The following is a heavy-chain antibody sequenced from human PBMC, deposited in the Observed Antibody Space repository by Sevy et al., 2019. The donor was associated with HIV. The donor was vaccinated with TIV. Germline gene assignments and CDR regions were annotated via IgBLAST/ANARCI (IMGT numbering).Heavy chain of an antibody. Sequence: GGSLRLSCAASGFTFSDYYMTWIRQAPGKGLEWLSYISGSGRTIYNADSVKGRCTISRDNAKNSLYLQMNSLRADDTAVYYCASGRDGYPAGYWGQGTQVTVSS. CDR2: ISGSGRTI. CDR1: GFTFSDYY. CDR3: ASGRDGYPAGY. V-gene: IGHV3-11*01. D-gene: IGHD5-12*01. J-gene: IGHJ4*02.